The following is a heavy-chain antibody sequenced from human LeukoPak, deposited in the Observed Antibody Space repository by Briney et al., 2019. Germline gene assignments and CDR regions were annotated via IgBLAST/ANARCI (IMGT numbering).Heavy chain of an antibody. CDR2: ISSSGSTI. D-gene: IGHD2-21*02. CDR1: GFTFSSYW. V-gene: IGHV3-48*04. J-gene: IGHJ4*02. CDR3: ARDPAYCGGDCYP. Sequence: GGSLRLSCAASGFTFSSYWMSWVRQAPGKGLEWVSYISSSGSTIYYADSVKGRFTISRDNAKNSLYLQMNSLRAEDTAVYYCARDPAYCGGDCYPWGQGTLVTVSS.